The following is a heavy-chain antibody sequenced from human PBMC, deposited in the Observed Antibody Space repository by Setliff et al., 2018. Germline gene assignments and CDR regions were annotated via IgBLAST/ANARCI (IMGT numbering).Heavy chain of an antibody. CDR2: INPNGDRT. J-gene: IGHJ4*02. D-gene: IGHD3-10*01. Sequence: ASVKVSCKTSGFTFTTFYIHWVRQAPGQGLEWMMMINPNGDRTTYAQKFQGRVTMTRDTSTSTVYMELSSLRSEDTAVYYCARSPSWFSTNYWGQGTPVTVS. CDR1: GFTFTTFY. V-gene: IGHV1-46*03. CDR3: ARSPSWFSTNY.